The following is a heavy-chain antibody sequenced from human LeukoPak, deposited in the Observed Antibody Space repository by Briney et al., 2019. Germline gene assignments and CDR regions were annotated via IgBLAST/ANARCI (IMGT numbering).Heavy chain of an antibody. V-gene: IGHV1-18*01. CDR1: GYTFTSYG. J-gene: IGHJ5*02. CDR2: ISAYNGNT. CDR3: AREAPPTIIAVAGSNWFDP. D-gene: IGHD6-19*01. Sequence: PGASVKVSCKASGYTFTSYGISWVRQAPGQGLEWMGWISAYNGNTNYAQKLQGRVTMITDTSTSTAYMELRSLRSDDTAVYYCAREAPPTIIAVAGSNWFDPWGQGTLVTVSS.